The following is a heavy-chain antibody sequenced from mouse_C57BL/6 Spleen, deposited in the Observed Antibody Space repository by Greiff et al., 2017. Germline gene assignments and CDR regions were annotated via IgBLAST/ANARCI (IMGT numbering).Heavy chain of an antibody. D-gene: IGHD1-1*01. CDR1: GYTFTSYW. J-gene: IGHJ2*01. CDR2: IYPGSGST. Sequence: QVQLQQPGAELVKPGASVKMSCKASGYTFTSYWITWVKQRPGQGLEWIGDIYPGSGSTNYNEKFKSKATLTADKSSSTAYMELRSLTSEDSAVYFCARGDYYCSRGFDYWGQGTTLTVSS. V-gene: IGHV1-55*01. CDR3: ARGDYYCSRGFDY.